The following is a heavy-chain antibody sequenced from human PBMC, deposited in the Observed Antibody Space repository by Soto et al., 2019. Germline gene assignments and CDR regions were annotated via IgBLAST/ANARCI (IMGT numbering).Heavy chain of an antibody. J-gene: IGHJ5*02. V-gene: IGHV3-30*03. Sequence: SLRLSCAASGFTFSSYGMHWVRQAPGKGLEWVAVISYDGSNKYYADSVKGRFTISRDNSKNTLYLQMNSLRAEDTAVYYCARARYSGSGWYSMWFDPWGQGTLVTVSS. CDR3: ARARYSGSGWYSMWFDP. CDR1: GFTFSSYG. D-gene: IGHD6-19*01. CDR2: ISYDGSNK.